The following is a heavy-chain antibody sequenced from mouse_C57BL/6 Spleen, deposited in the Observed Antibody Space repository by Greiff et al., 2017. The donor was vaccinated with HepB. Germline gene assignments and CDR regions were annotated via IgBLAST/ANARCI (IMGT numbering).Heavy chain of an antibody. Sequence: QVQLQQSGAELVKPGASVKISCKASGYAFSSYWMTWVKQRPGKGLEWIGQIYPGDGDTNYNGKFKGKATLTADKSSSTAYMQLSSLTSEDSAVYFCARSGPRAMDYWGQGTSVTVSS. J-gene: IGHJ4*01. CDR1: GYAFSSYW. CDR3: ARSGPRAMDY. V-gene: IGHV1-80*01. CDR2: IYPGDGDT. D-gene: IGHD3-1*01.